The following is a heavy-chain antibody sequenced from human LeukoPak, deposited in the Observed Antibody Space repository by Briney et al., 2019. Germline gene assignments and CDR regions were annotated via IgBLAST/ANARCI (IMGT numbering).Heavy chain of an antibody. CDR2: ISTYNDHT. V-gene: IGHV1-18*01. D-gene: IGHD2-8*01. Sequence: ASVKVSCKASGGTFSSYAISWVRQAPGQGLEWMGWISTYNDHTNYAQKFQGRVAMTTDTSTSTSYMELRSLRSDDTAVYYCATRNGADSDYWGQGTLVTVSS. CDR3: ATRNGADSDY. J-gene: IGHJ4*02. CDR1: GGTFSSYA.